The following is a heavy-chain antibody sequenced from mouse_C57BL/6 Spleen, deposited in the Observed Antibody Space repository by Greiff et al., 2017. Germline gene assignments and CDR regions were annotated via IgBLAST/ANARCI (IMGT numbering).Heavy chain of an antibody. CDR1: GYSITSGYY. V-gene: IGHV3-6*01. CDR2: ISYDGSN. D-gene: IGHD1-1*01. CDR3: ARKGSYFDY. Sequence: EVQLQESGPGLVKPSQSLSLTCSVTGYSITSGYYWNWIRQFPGNKLEWMGYISYDGSNNYNPSLKNRISITRDTSKNQFFLKLNSVTTEDTATYYCARKGSYFDYWGQGTTLTVSS. J-gene: IGHJ2*01.